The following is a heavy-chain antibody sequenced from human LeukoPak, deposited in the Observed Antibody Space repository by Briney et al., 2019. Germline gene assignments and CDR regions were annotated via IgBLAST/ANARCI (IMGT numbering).Heavy chain of an antibody. D-gene: IGHD4-17*01. J-gene: IGHJ5*02. CDR1: GGTVSSYA. Sequence: APVKVSCKASGGTVSSYAISWVRQAPGQGLEWMGGIIPIVGTAKYAQKFQGRVTITADESTSTAYMELRSLRSEDTAVYYCARATVTTFNRFGPWGQGTVVTVSS. CDR2: IIPIVGTA. V-gene: IGHV1-69*13. CDR3: ARATVTTFNRFGP.